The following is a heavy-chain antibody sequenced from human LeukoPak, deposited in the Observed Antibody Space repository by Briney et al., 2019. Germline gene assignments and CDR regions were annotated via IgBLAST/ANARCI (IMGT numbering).Heavy chain of an antibody. CDR2: IYYSGST. Sequence: SETLSLTCTVSGGSISSSSYYWGWIRQPPGKGLEWIGSIYYSGSTYYNPSLKSRVTISVDTSKQHFSLRLSSVTAADTAVYYCARDTGIVGATTEPFHIWGQGTMVTVSS. CDR1: GGSISSSSYY. J-gene: IGHJ3*02. D-gene: IGHD1-26*01. CDR3: ARDTGIVGATTEPFHI. V-gene: IGHV4-39*07.